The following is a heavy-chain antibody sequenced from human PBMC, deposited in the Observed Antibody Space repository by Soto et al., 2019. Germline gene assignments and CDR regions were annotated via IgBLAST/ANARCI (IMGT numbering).Heavy chain of an antibody. CDR2: IYPSDSDT. D-gene: IGHD5-18*01. J-gene: IGHJ6*02. CDR3: ARQNSYGYYYYGMDV. V-gene: IGHV5-51*01. Sequence: GESLKISCKGSGYSFANYWIAWVRQMPGKGLEWMGIIYPSDSDTRYSPSFQGQVTISADKSISTAFLQWSSLKASDTAIYYCARQNSYGYYYYGMDVWGQGTPVTVSS. CDR1: GYSFANYW.